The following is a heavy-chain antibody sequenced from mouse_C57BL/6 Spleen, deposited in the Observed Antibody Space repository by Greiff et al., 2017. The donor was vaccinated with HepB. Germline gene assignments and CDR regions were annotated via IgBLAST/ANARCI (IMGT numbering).Heavy chain of an antibody. CDR1: GYTFTSYW. Sequence: QVQLQQPGAELVKPGASVKLSCKASGYTFTSYWMHWVKRSPGRGLEWIGRIDPNSGGTKYNEKFKSKATLTVDKPSSTASMQLSSLTSEDAAAYYCARWELRLRYAMDYWGQGTSVTVSS. V-gene: IGHV1-72*01. CDR2: IDPNSGGT. CDR3: ARWELRLRYAMDY. D-gene: IGHD3-2*02. J-gene: IGHJ4*01.